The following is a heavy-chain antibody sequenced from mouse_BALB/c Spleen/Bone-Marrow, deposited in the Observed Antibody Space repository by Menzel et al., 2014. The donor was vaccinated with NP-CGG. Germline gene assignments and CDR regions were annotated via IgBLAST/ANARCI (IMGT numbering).Heavy chain of an antibody. D-gene: IGHD2-14*01. CDR3: ARHGEERPVLAMDY. J-gene: IGHJ4*01. V-gene: IGHV5-12-2*01. Sequence: EVQLVESGGGLVEPGGSLKLSCAASGFTFIAYTMSWVHQTPEKRLEWVAYINNGGGSTYYPDTAKGRFTISRDNAKNTLYLQMSSLKSEDTAMYYCARHGEERPVLAMDYWGQGTSVTVSS. CDR2: INNGGGST. CDR1: GFTFIAYT.